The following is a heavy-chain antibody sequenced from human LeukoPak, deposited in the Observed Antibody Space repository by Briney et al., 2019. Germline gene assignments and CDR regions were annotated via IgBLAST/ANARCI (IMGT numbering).Heavy chain of an antibody. CDR3: ARDLCSTTSCLDD. V-gene: IGHV3-33*01. J-gene: IGHJ4*02. D-gene: IGHD2-2*01. Sequence: GGSLRLSCAGSGFIFRSYGMRWVRQAPGKGLEWVAVIWHDGSKKYYADSVKGRFTISRDDSKNTLYLQMNSLRAEDTAVYYCARDLCSTTSCLDDWGQGTLVTVSS. CDR2: IWHDGSKK. CDR1: GFIFRSYG.